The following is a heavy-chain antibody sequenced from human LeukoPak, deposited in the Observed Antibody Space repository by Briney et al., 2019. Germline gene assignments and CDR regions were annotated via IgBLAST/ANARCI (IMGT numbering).Heavy chain of an antibody. CDR2: IKQDGSEE. CDR3: AGGDYYGSGSYSY. D-gene: IGHD3-10*01. V-gene: IGHV3-7*01. Sequence: GGSLRLSCAASGCTFSSYWMSWVRQAPGKGLEWVANIKQDGSEEYYVDSVKGRFTISRDNAKNSLYLQMNSLRAEDTAVYYCAGGDYYGSGSYSYWGQGTLVTVSS. CDR1: GCTFSSYW. J-gene: IGHJ4*02.